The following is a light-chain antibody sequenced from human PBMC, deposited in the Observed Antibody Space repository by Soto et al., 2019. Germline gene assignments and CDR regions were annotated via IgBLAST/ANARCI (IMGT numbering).Light chain of an antibody. Sequence: SPATLALYTGERATLSCSASQSVGKYLVWYQQKPGQAPRLLIYDASNRATGIPARFSGSGSGTDFTLTISSLQSEDFAIYFCQQFNTLLPWRFTQGGIVDIK. V-gene: IGKV3D-15*01. CDR1: QSVGKY. CDR2: DAS. J-gene: IGKJ1*01. CDR3: QQFNTLLPWR.